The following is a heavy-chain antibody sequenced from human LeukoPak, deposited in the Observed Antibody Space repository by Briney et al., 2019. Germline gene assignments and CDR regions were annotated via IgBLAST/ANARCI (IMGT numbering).Heavy chain of an antibody. J-gene: IGHJ1*01. D-gene: IGHD2-2*01. CDR2: IKQDGSEE. Sequence: PGGSLRLSSDAAEFRLGRDWISWVRQAPGKGLERVACIKQDGSEEYYVGSVRGRFTVSVDNGKNSLYLQMNSLRAEDTARYYCATLDSTKSVFWGRGTAVTVSS. CDR1: EFRLGRDW. V-gene: IGHV3-7*01. CDR3: ATLDSTKSVF.